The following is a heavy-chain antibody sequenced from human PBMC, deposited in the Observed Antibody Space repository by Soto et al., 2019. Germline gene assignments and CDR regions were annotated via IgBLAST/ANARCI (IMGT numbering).Heavy chain of an antibody. J-gene: IGHJ4*02. V-gene: IGHV2-26*01. D-gene: IGHD5-12*01. Sequence: QVTLKESGPVLVKPTETLTLTCTVYGFSLSNATMGVNWIRQPPGKALEWLAHIFSNDEKSYSTSLKSRLTSSKDTSKSQVVLTMTDMDPVDTATYYCARIWVGSCYDDFIDYWGQGTLVTVSS. CDR1: GFSLSNATMG. CDR3: ARIWVGSCYDDFIDY. CDR2: IFSNDEK.